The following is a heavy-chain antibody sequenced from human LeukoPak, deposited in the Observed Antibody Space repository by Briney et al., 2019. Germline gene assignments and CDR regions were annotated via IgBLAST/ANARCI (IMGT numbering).Heavy chain of an antibody. CDR1: GGSISSSAYY. Sequence: SETLSLTCTVSGGSISSSAYYWGWIRQPPGKGLEWIGSIYYSGNTYYNPSLKSRVTISVDTSKNQFSLRLSSVTAADTAVYYCARRVPFRGYSNCFDYWGQGTLVTVSS. CDR2: IYYSGNT. D-gene: IGHD4-11*01. V-gene: IGHV4-39*01. J-gene: IGHJ4*02. CDR3: ARRVPFRGYSNCFDY.